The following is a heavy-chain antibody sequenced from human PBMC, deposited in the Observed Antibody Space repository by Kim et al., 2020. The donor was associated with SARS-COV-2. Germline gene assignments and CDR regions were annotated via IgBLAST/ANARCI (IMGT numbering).Heavy chain of an antibody. CDR2: IKQDGSEK. Sequence: GGSLRLSCAASGFTFSSYWMSWVRQAPGKGLEWVANIKQDGSEKYYVDSVKGRFTISRDNAKNSLYLQMNSLRAEDTAVYYCARERESSLLWFRESGDAFDIWGQGTMVTVSS. CDR1: GFTFSSYW. J-gene: IGHJ3*02. V-gene: IGHV3-7*01. D-gene: IGHD3-10*01. CDR3: ARERESSLLWFRESGDAFDI.